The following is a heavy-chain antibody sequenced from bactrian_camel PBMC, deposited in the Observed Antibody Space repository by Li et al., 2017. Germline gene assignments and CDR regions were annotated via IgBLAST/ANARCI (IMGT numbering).Heavy chain of an antibody. V-gene: IGHV3S53*01. CDR1: GTVPRC. J-gene: IGHJ6*01. CDR2: VDGDGRP. Sequence: HVQLVESGGGSVEAGGSLRLSCAASGTVPRCMAWFRQAPGKEREGIIAVDGDGRPSDADSEKGRFTVSRDNAKNTLYLEMNSLKPEDTAMYYCAAAEGHIVPEVKAVLQFGYEGQGTQVTVS. CDR3: AAAEGHIVPEVKAVLQFGY. D-gene: IGHD1*01.